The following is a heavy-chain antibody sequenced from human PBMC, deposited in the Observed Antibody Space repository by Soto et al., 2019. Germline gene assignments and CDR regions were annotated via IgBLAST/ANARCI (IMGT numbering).Heavy chain of an antibody. D-gene: IGHD6-19*01. Sequence: GGSLRLSCEASGFTFSILAMGWVRQAPGKGLEWVSVIDYSGGTTYYTDSVKGRFIISRDNSKKMLYLQMHSVRAEDTAVYYCAKDATRTSGWYYFDYWGQGALVTVSS. V-gene: IGHV3-23*01. CDR2: IDYSGGTT. CDR3: AKDATRTSGWYYFDY. J-gene: IGHJ4*02. CDR1: GFTFSILA.